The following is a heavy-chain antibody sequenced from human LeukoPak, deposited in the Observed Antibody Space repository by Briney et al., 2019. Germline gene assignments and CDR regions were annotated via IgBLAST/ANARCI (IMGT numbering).Heavy chain of an antibody. Sequence: ASVKVSCKASGYTFTSYGISWMRQAPGQGLEWMGWISAYNGNTNYAQKLQGRVTMSTDTSTSTAYMELRSLRSDDTAVYYCARDPELLWFGELLGGMDVWGQGTTVTVSS. D-gene: IGHD3-10*01. J-gene: IGHJ6*02. V-gene: IGHV1-18*01. CDR3: ARDPELLWFGELLGGMDV. CDR1: GYTFTSYG. CDR2: ISAYNGNT.